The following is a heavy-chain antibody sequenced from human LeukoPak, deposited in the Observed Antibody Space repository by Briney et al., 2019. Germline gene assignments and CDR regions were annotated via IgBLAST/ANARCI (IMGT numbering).Heavy chain of an antibody. CDR3: ARDLEGYRSSTSCYPVY. Sequence: ASVKVSCKASGYTFTSYGISWVRQAPGQGLEWMGWISAYNGNTNYAQNLQGRVTMTTDTSTSTAYMELRSLRSDDTAVYYCARDLEGYRSSTSCYPVYWGPGTLVTVSS. J-gene: IGHJ4*02. V-gene: IGHV1-18*01. CDR2: ISAYNGNT. D-gene: IGHD2-2*01. CDR1: GYTFTSYG.